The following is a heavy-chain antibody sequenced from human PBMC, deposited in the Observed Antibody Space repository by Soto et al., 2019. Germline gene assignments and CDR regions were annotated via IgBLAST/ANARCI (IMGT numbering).Heavy chain of an antibody. CDR2: ISNSGSTI. CDR3: AKVNRGRSYPGGMDV. Sequence: GGSLRLSCESSGFTFSDYYMTWIRQAPGKGLEYMSYISNSGSTIDYADSVKGRFTISRDNAKNTLYLQMNSLRAEDTAVYYCAKVNRGRSYPGGMDVWGQGTTVTVSS. CDR1: GFTFSDYY. J-gene: IGHJ6*02. V-gene: IGHV3-11*01. D-gene: IGHD2-21*01.